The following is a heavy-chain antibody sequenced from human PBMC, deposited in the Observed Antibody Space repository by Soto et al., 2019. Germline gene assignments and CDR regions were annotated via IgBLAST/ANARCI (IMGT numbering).Heavy chain of an antibody. D-gene: IGHD2-8*02. J-gene: IGHJ6*02. V-gene: IGHV3-9*01. CDR1: GFSFDDYA. Sequence: EVQVVESGGGLVQPGRSLRLSCAASGFSFDDYAMHWVRQAPGKGLAWVSGISWNSGTIGYADSVKGRFTISRDNAKNSLYLQMTSLRAEDTALYYCAKSTGGTANGMGVWGQGTTVTVSS. CDR2: ISWNSGTI. CDR3: AKSTGGTANGMGV.